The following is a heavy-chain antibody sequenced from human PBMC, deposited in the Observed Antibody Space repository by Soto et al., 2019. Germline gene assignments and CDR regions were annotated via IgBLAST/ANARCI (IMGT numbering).Heavy chain of an antibody. CDR3: ARGAALPYYYYGMDV. CDR1: GYTFTSYD. Sequence: WASVKVSCKASGYTFTSYDINWVRQATGQGLEWMGWMNPNSGNTGYAQKFQGRVTMTRNTSISTAYMELSSLRSEDTAVYYCARGAALPYYYYGMDVWGQGTTVTVSS. V-gene: IGHV1-8*01. J-gene: IGHJ6*02. CDR2: MNPNSGNT. D-gene: IGHD6-25*01.